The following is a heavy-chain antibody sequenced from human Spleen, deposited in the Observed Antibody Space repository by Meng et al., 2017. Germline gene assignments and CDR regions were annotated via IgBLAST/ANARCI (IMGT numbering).Heavy chain of an antibody. CDR1: GFTFSSYA. J-gene: IGHJ3*02. Sequence: GESLKISCAASGFTFSSYAMHWVRQAPGKGLEWVAVISYDGSNKYYADSVKGRFTIPRDNSKNTLYLQMNSLRAEDTAVYYCARESAFDIWGQGTMVTVSS. CDR3: ARESAFDI. V-gene: IGHV3-30*01. CDR2: ISYDGSNK.